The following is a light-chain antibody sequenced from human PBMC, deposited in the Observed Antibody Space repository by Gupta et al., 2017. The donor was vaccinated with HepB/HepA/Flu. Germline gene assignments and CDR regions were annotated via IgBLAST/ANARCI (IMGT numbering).Light chain of an antibody. CDR3: QSSDNTGTHVV. CDR2: KDS. V-gene: IGLV3-25*02. Sequence: SSALTQPTSVSVSPGQTARITCSGDALPKQYVYWYQQKPGQAPLLLIYKDSVRPSGIPERFSGSTSGTTVTLIISGVQAEDEADYYCQSSDNTGTHVVFGRGTKLTVL. J-gene: IGLJ2*01. CDR1: ALPKQY.